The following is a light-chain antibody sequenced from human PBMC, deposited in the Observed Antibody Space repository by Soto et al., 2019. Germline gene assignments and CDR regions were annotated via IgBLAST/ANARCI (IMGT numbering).Light chain of an antibody. CDR2: EVS. CDR1: SRDVGGYNY. Sequence: QSALTQPASVSGSPGQSITISCTGTSRDVGGYNYVSWYQQHPGKAPKLMIYEVSNRPSGVSNRFSGSKSGNTASLTISGLQAEDEADYYCSSYTSSSIDYVFGIGTKLTVL. J-gene: IGLJ1*01. V-gene: IGLV2-14*01. CDR3: SSYTSSSIDYV.